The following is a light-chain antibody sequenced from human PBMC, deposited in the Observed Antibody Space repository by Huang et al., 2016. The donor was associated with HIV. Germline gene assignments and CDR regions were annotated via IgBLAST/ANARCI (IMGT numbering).Light chain of an antibody. CDR2: GAS. CDR1: QSVSSNY. V-gene: IGKV3-20*01. CDR3: QQYGGSPWT. Sequence: EIVLTQSPGTLSLSPGERATLSCRASQSVSSNYLAWYQQKPGQAHRLLIYGASSRATGIPDRFSGSGSGADFTLTISRLEPTDSAVYYCQQYGGSPWTFGQGTKVEIK. J-gene: IGKJ1*01.